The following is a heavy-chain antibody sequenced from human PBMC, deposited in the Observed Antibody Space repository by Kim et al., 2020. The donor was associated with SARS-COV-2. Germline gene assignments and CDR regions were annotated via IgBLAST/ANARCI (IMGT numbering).Heavy chain of an antibody. J-gene: IGHJ4*02. CDR1: GGSFSGYY. D-gene: IGHD3-10*01. Sequence: SETLSLTCAVYGGSFSGYYWSWIRQPPGKGLEWIGEINHSGSTNYNPSLKSRVTISVDTSKNQFSLKLSSVTAADTAVYYCARGRVFTMVRGVMDYWGQGTLVTVSS. V-gene: IGHV4-34*01. CDR2: INHSGST. CDR3: ARGRVFTMVRGVMDY.